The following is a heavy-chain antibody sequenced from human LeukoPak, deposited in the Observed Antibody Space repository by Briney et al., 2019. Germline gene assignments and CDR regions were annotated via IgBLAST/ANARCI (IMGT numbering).Heavy chain of an antibody. Sequence: SETLSLTCAVYGGSFSGYYWSWIRQPPGKGLEWIGEINHSGSTNYNPSLKSRVTISVDTSKNQFSLKLSSVTAADTAVYYCARGRPYFDYWGQGTLVTVSS. CDR2: INHSGST. J-gene: IGHJ4*02. CDR1: GGSFSGYY. CDR3: ARGRPYFDY. V-gene: IGHV4-34*01.